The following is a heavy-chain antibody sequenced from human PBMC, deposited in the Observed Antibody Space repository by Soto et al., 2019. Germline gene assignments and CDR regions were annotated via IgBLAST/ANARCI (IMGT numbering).Heavy chain of an antibody. Sequence: QMQLVESGGGLVEPGGSLRLSCAASGFTFSDHYMTWIRQAPGKGLEWVSYISGSGDAIYYADSAKGRFTISRDNARNTLYLQMNSLRGDDPAVYYCARGNFYYGMDVWGKGTTVTVFS. CDR3: ARGNFYYGMDV. J-gene: IGHJ6*04. V-gene: IGHV3-11*01. CDR1: GFTFSDHY. CDR2: ISGSGDAI.